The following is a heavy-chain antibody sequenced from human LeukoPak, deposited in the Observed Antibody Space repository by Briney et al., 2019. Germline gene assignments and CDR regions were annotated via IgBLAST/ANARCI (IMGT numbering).Heavy chain of an antibody. CDR2: ISGSGGST. V-gene: IGHV3-23*01. CDR1: GFTFSSYA. D-gene: IGHD6-6*01. Sequence: PGGSLRLSCAASGFTFSSYAMSWVRQAPGKGLEWVSAISGSGGSTYYADSVKGRFTISRDNSKNTLYLQMNSLRAEDTAVYYCAKLTHGSYSSSRSLHFDYWGQGTLVTVSS. J-gene: IGHJ4*02. CDR3: AKLTHGSYSSSRSLHFDY.